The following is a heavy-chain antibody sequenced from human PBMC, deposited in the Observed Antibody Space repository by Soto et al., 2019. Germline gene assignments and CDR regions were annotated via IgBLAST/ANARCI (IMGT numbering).Heavy chain of an antibody. V-gene: IGHV3-33*06. CDR2: IWYDGSNK. Sequence: GGSLRLSCAASGFTFSSYGMHWFRQAPGKGLEWVAVIWYDGSNKYYADSVKGRFTISRDNSRNTLYLQMNSLRTDDTAIYYCAKAPYTNTWYYFHYWGQGTLVTVSS. D-gene: IGHD2-8*01. CDR1: GFTFSSYG. J-gene: IGHJ4*02. CDR3: AKAPYTNTWYYFHY.